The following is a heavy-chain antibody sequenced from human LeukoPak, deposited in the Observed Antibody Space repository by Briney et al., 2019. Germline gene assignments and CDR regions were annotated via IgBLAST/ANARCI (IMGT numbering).Heavy chain of an antibody. J-gene: IGHJ4*02. CDR3: ARKSSHFDSSGYFDY. CDR1: GFTFSSYA. V-gene: IGHV3-23*01. Sequence: GGSLRLSCAASGFTFSSYAMSWVRQAPGKGLEWVSDLGGNSGYTYYADSVKGRFTVSRDNSKNTLSLQTNSLRVEDTAVYYCARKSSHFDSSGYFDYWGQGTLLTVSS. D-gene: IGHD3-22*01. CDR2: LGGNSGYT.